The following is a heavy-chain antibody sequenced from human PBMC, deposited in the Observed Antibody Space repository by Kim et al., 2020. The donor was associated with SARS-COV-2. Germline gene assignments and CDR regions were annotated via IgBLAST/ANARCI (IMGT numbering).Heavy chain of an antibody. Sequence: GGSLRLSCAASGFMFSSHAMTWVRQAPGKGLERVAIISAGGHSIYYADSVKGRFTVSRDNSKNTLYLQMNSLRAEDTALYFCAKDQSGEYSYYSGMDVWGPGTTVTVSS. V-gene: IGHV3-23*01. CDR2: ISAGGHSI. J-gene: IGHJ6*02. CDR3: AKDQSGEYSYYSGMDV. CDR1: GFMFSSHA. D-gene: IGHD1-26*01.